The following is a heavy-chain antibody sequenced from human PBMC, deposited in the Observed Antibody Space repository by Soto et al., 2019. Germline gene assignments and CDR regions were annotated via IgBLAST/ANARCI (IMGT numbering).Heavy chain of an antibody. V-gene: IGHV3-33*01. D-gene: IGHD6-19*01. CDR1: GFTFSSYG. CDR3: ARGSSGWYD. CDR2: IWYDGSNK. Sequence: QVQLVESGGGVVQPGRSLRLSCAASGFTFSSYGMHWVRQAPGKGLEWVAVIWYDGSNKYYADSVKGRFTISRDNSKNTLYLQMNSLRAEDTAVYYCARGSSGWYDWGQGTLVTVSS. J-gene: IGHJ4*02.